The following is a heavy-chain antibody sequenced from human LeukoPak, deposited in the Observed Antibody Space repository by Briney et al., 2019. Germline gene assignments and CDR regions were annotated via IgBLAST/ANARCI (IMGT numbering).Heavy chain of an antibody. CDR3: SRAISSSWSGRDDGMDV. CDR1: GFTFSSYS. CDR2: ISSSSSYI. D-gene: IGHD6-13*01. V-gene: IGHV3-21*01. J-gene: IGHJ6*02. Sequence: PGGSLRLSCVASGFTFSSYSMNWVRQAPGKGLEWVSSISSSSSYIYYADSVKGRFTISRDNAKNSLYLQMNSLRAEDTAVYYCSRAISSSWSGRDDGMDVWGQGTTVTVSS.